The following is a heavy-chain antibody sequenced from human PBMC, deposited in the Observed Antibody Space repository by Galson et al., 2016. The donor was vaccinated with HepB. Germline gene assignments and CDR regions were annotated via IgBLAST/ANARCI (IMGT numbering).Heavy chain of an antibody. CDR3: ARDGGVRVNGMDV. Sequence: SLRLSCAASGFSFSRYDMHWVRQAPGKGLEWVAVVSHDGGEKYYADSVKGRFTISRDNSKITLYLQMNSLRGEDTAVYYFARDGGVRVNGMDVWGQGTTVTVSS. V-gene: IGHV3-30-3*01. D-gene: IGHD2-8*02. J-gene: IGHJ6*02. CDR1: GFSFSRYD. CDR2: VSHDGGEK.